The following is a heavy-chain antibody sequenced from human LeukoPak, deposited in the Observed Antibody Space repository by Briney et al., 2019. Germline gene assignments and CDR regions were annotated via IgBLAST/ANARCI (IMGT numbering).Heavy chain of an antibody. V-gene: IGHV4-61*02. Sequence: SETLSLTCTVSGDSISSGSYYWSWIRQPAGKGLEWIGRIYTSGSTNYNPSLKSRVTMSVDTSKNQFSLKLSSVTAADTAVYYCARDGRVYFDYWGQGTLVTVSS. CDR2: IYTSGST. J-gene: IGHJ4*02. CDR3: ARDGRVYFDY. CDR1: GDSISSGSYY.